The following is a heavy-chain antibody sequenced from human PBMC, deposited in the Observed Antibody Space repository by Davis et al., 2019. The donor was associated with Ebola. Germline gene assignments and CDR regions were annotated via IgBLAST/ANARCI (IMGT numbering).Heavy chain of an antibody. CDR1: GGSINRRNYY. CDR3: ARQFYYDTSGYYYYFDN. V-gene: IGHV4-39*01. CDR2: FSFGGGTT. D-gene: IGHD3-22*01. Sequence: PSETLSLTCTVSGGSINRRNYYWGWIRRPPGKGLEWIGSFSFGGGTTTYNEFFKSRLTMSVDTSKNQFSLTLSSVTAADTAVYYCARQFYYDTSGYYYYFDNWGQGTLVTVSS. J-gene: IGHJ4*02.